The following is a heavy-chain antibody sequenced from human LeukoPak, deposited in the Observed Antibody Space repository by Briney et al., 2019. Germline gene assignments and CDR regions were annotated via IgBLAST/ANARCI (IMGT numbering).Heavy chain of an antibody. V-gene: IGHV1-2*02. CDR1: GYTFSAYY. J-gene: IGHJ6*03. CDR3: ARTYYSGSAYSFYYYMDV. CDR2: INPNTGGT. Sequence: ASVKVSCKASGYTFSAYYINWVRQAPGQGLEWMGWINPNTGGTNYAQKFQGRVTMTRDTSISTVYMELSSLRHDDSAVFYCARTYYSGSAYSFYYYMDVWGKGTTVTISS. D-gene: IGHD3-10*01.